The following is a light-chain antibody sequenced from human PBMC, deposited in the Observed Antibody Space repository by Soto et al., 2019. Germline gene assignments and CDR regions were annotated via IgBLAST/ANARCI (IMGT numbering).Light chain of an antibody. CDR3: TSYTSSSTLV. CDR2: DVA. Sequence: QSALTQPASVSGSPGHSIAIYCTGTSSDVGAYDYVSWYQQYPGKAPKLIIYDVANRPSGVSDRFSGSKSGNTASLTISGLHTEDEADYHCTSYTSSSTLVFGGGTKLTVL. V-gene: IGLV2-14*01. CDR1: SSDVGAYDY. J-gene: IGLJ2*01.